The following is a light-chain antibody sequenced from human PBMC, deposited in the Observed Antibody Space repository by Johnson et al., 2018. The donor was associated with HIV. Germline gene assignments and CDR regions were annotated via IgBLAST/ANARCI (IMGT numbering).Light chain of an antibody. J-gene: IGLJ1*01. CDR2: ENN. CDR1: DSNIGNNY. Sequence: QSVLTQPPSVSAAPGQKVTISCFGSDSNIGNNYVSWYKQLPGTAPKLLIYENNKRPSGIPDRFSGSKSGTSATLGIAGLQTGDEADYYCASWDRSLTVGTVFGPGTRVTVL. CDR3: ASWDRSLTVGTV. V-gene: IGLV1-51*02.